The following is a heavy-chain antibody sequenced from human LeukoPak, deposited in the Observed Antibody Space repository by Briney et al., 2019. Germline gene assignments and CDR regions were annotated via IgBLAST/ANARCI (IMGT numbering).Heavy chain of an antibody. D-gene: IGHD6-6*01. CDR1: GFTFSSYG. V-gene: IGHV3-48*04. Sequence: TGGSLRLSCAASGFTFSSYGMHWVRQAPGKGLEWVSYISSGGSTIYYADSVKGRFTISRDNAKNSLYLQMNGLRAEDTAVYYCARPRVEYNTSSEDSWGQGTLVTVSS. CDR2: ISSGGSTI. J-gene: IGHJ4*02. CDR3: ARPRVEYNTSSEDS.